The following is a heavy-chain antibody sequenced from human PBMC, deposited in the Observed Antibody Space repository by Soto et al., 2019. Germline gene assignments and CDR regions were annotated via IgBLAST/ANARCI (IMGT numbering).Heavy chain of an antibody. CDR1: GFTVSSNY. Sequence: GGSLRLSCAASGFTVSSNYMSWVRQAPGKGLEWVSVIYSGGSTYYADSVKGRFTISRDNSKNTLYLQMNSLRAEDTAVYYCAREVAAAGAYYFDYWGQGTLVTAPQ. CDR2: IYSGGST. CDR3: AREVAAAGAYYFDY. V-gene: IGHV3-66*01. D-gene: IGHD6-13*01. J-gene: IGHJ4*02.